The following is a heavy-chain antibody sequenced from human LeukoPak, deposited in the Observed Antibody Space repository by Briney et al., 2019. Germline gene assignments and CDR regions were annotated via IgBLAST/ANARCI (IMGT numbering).Heavy chain of an antibody. CDR1: GGSFSGYY. D-gene: IGHD3-10*01. J-gene: IGHJ6*02. V-gene: IGHV4-34*01. Sequence: SETLSLTCAVYGGSFSGYYWSWIRQPPGKGLEWIGEINHSGSTNYNPSLKSRVTISVATSKNQFSLKLSSVTAADTAVYYCARGRGVRGVIIAYGMDVWGQGTTVTVSS. CDR3: ARGRGVRGVIIAYGMDV. CDR2: INHSGST.